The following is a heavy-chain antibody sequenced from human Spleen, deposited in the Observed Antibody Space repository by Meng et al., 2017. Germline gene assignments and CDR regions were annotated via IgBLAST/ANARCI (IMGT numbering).Heavy chain of an antibody. D-gene: IGHD3-16*01. CDR3: AHRGGAGSEWVGDFDF. CDR2: IYWDDDK. J-gene: IGHJ4*02. CDR1: GFSLSTSAVG. V-gene: IGHV2-5*02. Sequence: QITLKESGPTLVKPTQTLTLTCAFSGFSLSTSAVGVGWIRQPPGKALEGLALIYWDDDKRYSPSLKSRLTNTKDTSKNQVVLTMTNMEPVDTAKYYCAHRGGAGSEWVGDFDFWGQGILVTVSS.